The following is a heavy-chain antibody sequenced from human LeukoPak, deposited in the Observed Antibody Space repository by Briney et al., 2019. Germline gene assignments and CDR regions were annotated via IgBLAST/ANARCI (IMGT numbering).Heavy chain of an antibody. CDR3: ARDPIQAYCGGDCYSDWFDP. CDR2: INPNSGGT. Sequence: GASVKVSCKASGYTFTGYYMHWVRQAPGQGLEWMGWINPNSGGTNYAQKFQGRVTMTRDTSISTAYMELSRLRSDDTALYYYARDPIQAYCGGDCYSDWFDPWGQGTLVTVSS. D-gene: IGHD2-21*02. V-gene: IGHV1-2*02. CDR1: GYTFTGYY. J-gene: IGHJ5*02.